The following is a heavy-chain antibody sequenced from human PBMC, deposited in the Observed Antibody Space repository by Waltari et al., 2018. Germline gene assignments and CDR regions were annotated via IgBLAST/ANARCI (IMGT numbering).Heavy chain of an antibody. Sequence: QVQLVQSGAEVKKPGSSVKVSCKASGGSFSSYAISWVRQAPGQGLEWMGGIIPIFGTANYAQKFQGRVTITTDESTSTAYMELSSLRSEDTAVYYCASYHPQQLARRNDAFDIWGQGTMVTVSS. V-gene: IGHV1-69*05. CDR1: GGSFSSYA. J-gene: IGHJ3*02. CDR2: IIPIFGTA. CDR3: ASYHPQQLARRNDAFDI. D-gene: IGHD6-13*01.